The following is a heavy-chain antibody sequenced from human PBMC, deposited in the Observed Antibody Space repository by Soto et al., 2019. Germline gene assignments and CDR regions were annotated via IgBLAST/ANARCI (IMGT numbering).Heavy chain of an antibody. J-gene: IGHJ4*02. CDR1: GGTFSSYA. V-gene: IGHV1-69*01. CDR3: AGWGELTSGRED. Sequence: QVQLVQSGAEVKKPGSSVKVSCKASGGTFSSYAISWVRQAPGQGLEWMGGIIPIFGTANYAQKFQGRVTMTADEATSTAYMERSSVRTEDTAVYYCAGWGELTSGREDWGQGTLVTVSS. D-gene: IGHD1-7*01. CDR2: IIPIFGTA.